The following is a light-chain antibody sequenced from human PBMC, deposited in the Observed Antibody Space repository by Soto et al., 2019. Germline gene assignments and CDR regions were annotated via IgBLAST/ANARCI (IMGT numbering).Light chain of an antibody. J-gene: IGLJ2*01. Sequence: QSVLTQPPSASGSPGQSVTISCTGTSSDVGGYNYVSWYQQHPGKAPKLMIYEVSKRPSGVPDRFSGSKSGNTASLTVSWLQAEDEADYYCSSYAGSNNWVFGGGTQLTVL. CDR1: SSDVGGYNY. CDR2: EVS. CDR3: SSYAGSNNWV. V-gene: IGLV2-8*01.